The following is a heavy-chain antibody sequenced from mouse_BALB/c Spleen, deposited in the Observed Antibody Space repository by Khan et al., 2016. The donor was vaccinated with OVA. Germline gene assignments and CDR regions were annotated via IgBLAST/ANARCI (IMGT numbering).Heavy chain of an antibody. CDR2: ISSAGDYT. V-gene: IGHV5-6*01. Sequence: EVQLQESGGDLVKPGGSLKLSCAASGFTFSSYGMSWVRQTPDKRLEWVATISSAGDYTYYPDNVKGRFTIFRDNAKNTLYLQMSSLKSEDTAMFYCASHLTGSFAYWGQGTLVTVSA. D-gene: IGHD4-1*01. CDR1: GFTFSSYG. J-gene: IGHJ3*01. CDR3: ASHLTGSFAY.